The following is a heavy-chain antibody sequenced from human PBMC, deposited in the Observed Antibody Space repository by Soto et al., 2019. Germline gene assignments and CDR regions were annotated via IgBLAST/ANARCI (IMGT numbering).Heavy chain of an antibody. CDR2: IRSKAYGGTT. CDR3: TRTDYDFWSGYVNWFDP. D-gene: IGHD3-3*01. Sequence: GVSLRLSCTAAGFTFGDYAMSWIRQAPGKGLEWVGFIRSKAYGGTTEYAASVKGRFTISRDDSKSIAYLQMNSLKTEDTAVYYCTRTDYDFWSGYVNWFDPWGQGTLVTVSS. CDR1: GFTFGDYA. V-gene: IGHV3-49*03. J-gene: IGHJ5*02.